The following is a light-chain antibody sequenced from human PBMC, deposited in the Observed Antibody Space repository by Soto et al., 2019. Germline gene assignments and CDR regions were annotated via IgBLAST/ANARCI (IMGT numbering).Light chain of an antibody. Sequence: QSVLTQPPSASGTPGQRVTISCSGSSSNIGNNYVYWHQHFPGTAPKLLIYRNDQRSSGVPDRFSASKSGTSASLAISGLQSEDEADYYCAAWDGSLSGWVFGGGTKLTVL. V-gene: IGLV1-47*01. CDR3: AAWDGSLSGWV. CDR1: SSNIGNNY. CDR2: RND. J-gene: IGLJ3*02.